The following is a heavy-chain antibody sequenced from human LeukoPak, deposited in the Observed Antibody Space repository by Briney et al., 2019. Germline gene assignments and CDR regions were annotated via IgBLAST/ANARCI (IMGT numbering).Heavy chain of an antibody. J-gene: IGHJ4*02. V-gene: IGHV4-39*01. CDR2: LYYSGHI. Sequence: KPSETLSLTCIVSGGSISSSGYYWGWIRQPPGKGLEWIGSLYYSGHIYYNPSLKSRVAISVDKSKNQFSLRLNSVTAADMAVYYCARHDLWGQGTLVTVAS. CDR3: ARHDL. CDR1: GGSISSSGYY.